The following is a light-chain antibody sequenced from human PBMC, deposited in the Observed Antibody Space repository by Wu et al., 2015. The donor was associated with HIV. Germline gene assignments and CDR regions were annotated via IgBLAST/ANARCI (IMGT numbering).Light chain of an antibody. CDR1: QDIGSY. J-gene: IGKJ4*01. CDR3: QQYDSFPFT. CDR2: GAS. V-gene: IGKV1-8*01. Sequence: QSPSSLSASTGDKVTITCRASQDIGSYLGWYQQKPGRAPKLLIYGASTLESGVPSRFTGSGSGTHFSLTITCLQSEDFATYYCQQYDSFPFTFGGGTTVDVK.